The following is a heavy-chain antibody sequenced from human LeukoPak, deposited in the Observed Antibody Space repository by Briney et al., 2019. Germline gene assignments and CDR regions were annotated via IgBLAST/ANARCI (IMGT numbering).Heavy chain of an antibody. J-gene: IGHJ6*03. V-gene: IGHV3-53*01. CDR1: GFTVSSNY. Sequence: PGGPLRLSCAASGFTVSSNYMSWVRQAPGKGLEWVSIIYSGGSTFYADSVKGRFTISRDNSKNTLYLQMNSLRAEDTAVYYCAKAPTVTTYYYYYMDVWGKGTTVTISS. CDR2: IYSGGST. CDR3: AKAPTVTTYYYYYMDV. D-gene: IGHD4-17*01.